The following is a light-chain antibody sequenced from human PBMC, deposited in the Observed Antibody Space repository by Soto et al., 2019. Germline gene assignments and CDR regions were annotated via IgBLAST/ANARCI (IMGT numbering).Light chain of an antibody. CDR2: KAS. CDR1: QTISSW. Sequence: DIQMTQSPSTLSASVRDIVTITFRASQTISSWLAWFQQRPGRAPKFLIYKASTLKSGVPSRFSGSGSVTEIALTISRVQPDDFATYYCQQYKSYSESFGQGTKVDIK. J-gene: IGKJ1*01. CDR3: QQYKSYSES. V-gene: IGKV1-5*03.